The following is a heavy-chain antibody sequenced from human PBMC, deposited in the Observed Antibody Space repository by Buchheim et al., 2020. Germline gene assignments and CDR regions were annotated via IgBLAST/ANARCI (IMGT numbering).Heavy chain of an antibody. CDR1: GYTFTGYY. CDR3: ARSYYDILTGASYGMDV. J-gene: IGHJ6*02. CDR2: INPNSGGT. Sequence: QVQLVQSGAEVKKPGASVKVSCKASGYTFTGYYMHWVRQAPGQGLEWMGWINPNSGGTNYAQKFQGWVTMTRDKASSTAYMELSRLRSDDTAVYYCARSYYDILTGASYGMDVWGQGTT. D-gene: IGHD3-9*01. V-gene: IGHV1-2*04.